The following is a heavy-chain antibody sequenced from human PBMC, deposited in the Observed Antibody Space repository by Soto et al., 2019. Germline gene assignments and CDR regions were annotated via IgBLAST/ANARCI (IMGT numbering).Heavy chain of an antibody. CDR2: ISGSGGST. CDR3: AKEYEQQVVFFDY. CDR1: GFTFSSYA. D-gene: IGHD6-13*01. Sequence: PGGSLRLSCAASGFTFSSYAMRWVRQAPEKGLEWVSAISGSGGSTYYADSVKGRFTISRDNSKNTLYLQMNSLRAEDTAVYYCAKEYEQQVVFFDYWGQGTLVTVSS. V-gene: IGHV3-23*01. J-gene: IGHJ4*02.